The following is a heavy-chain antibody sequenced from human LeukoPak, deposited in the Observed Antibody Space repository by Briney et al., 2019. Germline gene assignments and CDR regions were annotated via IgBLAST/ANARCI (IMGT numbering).Heavy chain of an antibody. CDR3: ARDMTRGMDV. V-gene: IGHV3-7*03. Sequence: PGGSLRLSCAASGFTFSAHWMSWVRQAPGKGLEWVANIKEDGSEKYYVDSVKGRFTISRDNAKNSLYLQMNSLRAEDTAVYYCARDMTRGMDVWGQGTTVTVSS. CDR1: GFTFSAHW. CDR2: IKEDGSEK. J-gene: IGHJ6*02.